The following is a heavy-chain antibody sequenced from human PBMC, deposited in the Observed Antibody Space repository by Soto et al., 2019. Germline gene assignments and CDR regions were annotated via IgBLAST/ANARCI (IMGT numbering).Heavy chain of an antibody. D-gene: IGHD2-2*01. CDR1: GGSISSGDYY. V-gene: IGHV4-30-4*01. CDR3: ARVTRYCSSTSCYWFDP. Sequence: LSLTCTVSGGSISSGDYYWSWIRQPPGKGLEWIGYIYYSGSTYYNPSLKSRVTISVDTSKNQFSLKLSSVTAADTAVYYCARVTRYCSSTSCYWFDPWGQGTLVTVSS. CDR2: IYYSGST. J-gene: IGHJ5*02.